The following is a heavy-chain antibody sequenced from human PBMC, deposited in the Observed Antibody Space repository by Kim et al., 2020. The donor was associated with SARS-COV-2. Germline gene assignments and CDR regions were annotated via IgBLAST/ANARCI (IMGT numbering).Heavy chain of an antibody. CDR3: ARHVGEKGVWRYSLWSSSSPVGGVDY. J-gene: IGHJ4*02. Sequence: SETLSLTCTVSGGSISSSSYYWGWIRQPPGKGLEWIGSIYYSGSTYYNPSLKSRVTISVDTSKNQFSLKLSSVTAADTAVYYCARHVGEKGVWRYSLWSSSSPVGGVDYWGQGTLVTVSS. CDR2: IYYSGST. CDR1: GGSISSSSYY. D-gene: IGHD6-13*01. V-gene: IGHV4-39*01.